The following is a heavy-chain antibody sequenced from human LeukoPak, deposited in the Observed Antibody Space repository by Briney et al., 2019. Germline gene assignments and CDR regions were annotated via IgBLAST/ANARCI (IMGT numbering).Heavy chain of an antibody. Sequence: GASVKVSCKASGYTFTGYYMHWVRQAPGQGLEWMGRINPNSGGTNYAQKFQGRVTITRDTSISTAYMELSRLRSDDTAVYYCASHPIYSGSYNFDYWGQGTLTTVSS. V-gene: IGHV1-2*06. CDR3: ASHPIYSGSYNFDY. D-gene: IGHD1-26*01. CDR2: INPNSGGT. CDR1: GYTFTGYY. J-gene: IGHJ4*02.